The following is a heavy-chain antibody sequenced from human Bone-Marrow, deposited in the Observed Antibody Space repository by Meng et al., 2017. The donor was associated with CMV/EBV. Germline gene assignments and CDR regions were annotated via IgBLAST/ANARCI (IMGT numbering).Heavy chain of an antibody. D-gene: IGHD2-15*01. Sequence: ETLSLTCAPSGFSVSNNYMGWVRQAPGKGLEWVSDIYSGGDSYYADSVEGRLTISRDNSNNTLYLQMSRLRPDDTAVYYCARGYWRNGYPNWGQGTRVTV. CDR1: GFSVSNNY. V-gene: IGHV3-66*02. CDR3: ARGYWRNGYPN. J-gene: IGHJ4*02. CDR2: IYSGGDS.